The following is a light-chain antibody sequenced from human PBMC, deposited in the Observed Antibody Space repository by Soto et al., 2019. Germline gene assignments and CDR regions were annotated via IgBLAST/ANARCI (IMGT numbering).Light chain of an antibody. CDR3: QQRSNWPRIT. V-gene: IGKV3-11*01. CDR1: QSVSSY. CDR2: DAS. J-gene: IGKJ3*01. Sequence: EIVLTQSPATLSLSPGERATLSCRASQSVSSYLAWYQQTPGQAPRLLIYDASNRATGIPARFSGSGSGTDFTLTISSLEPEDFAVYYCQQRSNWPRITFGPGTKVDIK.